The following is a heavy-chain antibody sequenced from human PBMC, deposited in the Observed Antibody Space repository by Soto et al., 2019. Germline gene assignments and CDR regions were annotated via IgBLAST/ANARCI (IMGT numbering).Heavy chain of an antibody. CDR2: IYYDGRT. V-gene: IGHV4-31*02. J-gene: IGHJ3*01. D-gene: IGHD7-27*01. CDR3: ARPFSWGHDAFDV. Sequence: WTWLRQHPTRGLEWIGYIYYDGRTSYNPSLQSRVSISVDTSEGHFSLHLSSVTPADTAVYYCARPFSWGHDAFDVWGQGTVISVSS.